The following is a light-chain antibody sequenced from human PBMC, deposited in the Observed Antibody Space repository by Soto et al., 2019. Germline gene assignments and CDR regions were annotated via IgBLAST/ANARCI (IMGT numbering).Light chain of an antibody. J-gene: IGLJ1*01. CDR2: DVS. CDR1: SSDVGAYNY. CDR3: SSFTRSNSYV. V-gene: IGLV2-14*03. Sequence: QSALTQPASVSGSPGQSITISCPGTSSDVGAYNYVSWYQQHPGKVPKLMIYDVSDRPSGVSNRFSGSKSGNTASLTISGLQAEDEADYYCSSFTRSNSYVFGTGTKVTVL.